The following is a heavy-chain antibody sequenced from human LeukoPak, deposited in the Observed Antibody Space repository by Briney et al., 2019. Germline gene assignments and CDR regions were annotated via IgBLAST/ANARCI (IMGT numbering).Heavy chain of an antibody. CDR1: GITLRNYA. CDR3: AILYDDYGF. D-gene: IGHD4-17*01. Sequence: GGSLRLSCVGSGITLRNYAISWVRQAPGKGLERVSAISGSGGNIYYADSVKGRFTISRDISVNTVYLQVNSLRAVDTAVYYCAILYDDYGFWGQGTLVTVSS. J-gene: IGHJ4*02. V-gene: IGHV3-23*01. CDR2: ISGSGGNI.